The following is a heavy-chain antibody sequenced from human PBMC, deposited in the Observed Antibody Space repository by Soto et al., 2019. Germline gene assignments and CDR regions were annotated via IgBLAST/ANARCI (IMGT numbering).Heavy chain of an antibody. J-gene: IGHJ5*01. D-gene: IGHD3-3*01. CDR3: ARAGIWISGVVTERGFDS. V-gene: IGHV4-34*01. CDR2: INHSGNT. Sequence: PSETLSLTCAVYGGSFSNYYWSWIRQPPGTGLEWIGEINHSGNTNYNPSLKSRVTISVDTSKNQFSLKLRSVTAADTAVYYCARAGIWISGVVTERGFDSWGQGALVTVSS. CDR1: GGSFSNYY.